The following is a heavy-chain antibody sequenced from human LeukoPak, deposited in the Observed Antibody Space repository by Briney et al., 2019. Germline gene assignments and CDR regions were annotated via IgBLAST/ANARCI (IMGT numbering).Heavy chain of an antibody. V-gene: IGHV4-59*01. CDR1: GGSISSYY. D-gene: IGHD3-10*01. J-gene: IGHJ6*03. Sequence: SETLSLTCTVSGGSISSYYWSWIRQPPGKGLEWIGYIYYSGSTNYNPSLKSRVTISVDTSKNQFSLKLSSVTAADTAVYYCARGYGSGSYFTHYYYYMDVCGKGTTATISS. CDR3: ARGYGSGSYFTHYYYYMDV. CDR2: IYYSGST.